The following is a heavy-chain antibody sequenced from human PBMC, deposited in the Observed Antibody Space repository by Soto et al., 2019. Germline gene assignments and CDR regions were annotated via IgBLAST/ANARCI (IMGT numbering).Heavy chain of an antibody. J-gene: IGHJ4*02. CDR1: GFTFSSYW. V-gene: IGHV3-74*01. D-gene: IGHD2-15*01. CDR3: ARDPHLRYCSGGSCYSGY. Sequence: PGGSLRLSCAASGFTFSSYWMHWVRQAPGKGLVWVSRINSDGSSTSYADSVKGRFTISRDNAKNTLYLQMNSLRAEDTAVYYCARDPHLRYCSGGSCYSGYWGQGTLVTVSS. CDR2: INSDGSST.